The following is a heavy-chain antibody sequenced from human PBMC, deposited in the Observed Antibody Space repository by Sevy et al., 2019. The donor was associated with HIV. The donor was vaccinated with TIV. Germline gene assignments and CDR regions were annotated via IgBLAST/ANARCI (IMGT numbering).Heavy chain of an antibody. CDR2: VSFDSSFK. V-gene: IGHV3-30*04. CDR3: APGRLGATFGY. D-gene: IGHD1-26*01. Sequence: GGSLRLSCAVSGLNFNIYPMNWVRQAPGKGLEWVAVVSFDSSFKSYADSVKGRFTISRDNSKNTLFLQMDNLRHEDTAFYYCAPGRLGATFGYWGQGSLVTVSS. J-gene: IGHJ4*02. CDR1: GLNFNIYP.